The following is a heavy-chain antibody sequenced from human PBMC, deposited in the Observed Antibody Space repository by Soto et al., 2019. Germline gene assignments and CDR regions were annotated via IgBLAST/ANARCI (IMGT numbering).Heavy chain of an antibody. J-gene: IGHJ6*02. V-gene: IGHV4-34*01. CDR2: INHSGST. CDR3: ARWTILGAKGMDV. D-gene: IGHD2-15*01. CDR1: GGSFSGYY. Sequence: SETLSLTCAVYGGSFSGYYWSWIRQPPGKGLEWIGEINHSGSTNYNPSLKSRVTISVDTSKNQFSLKLSSVTAADTAVYYCARWTILGAKGMDVWGQGPTVTVYS.